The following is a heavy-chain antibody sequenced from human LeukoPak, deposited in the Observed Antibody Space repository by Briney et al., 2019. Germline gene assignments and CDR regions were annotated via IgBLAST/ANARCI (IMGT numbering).Heavy chain of an antibody. CDR1: GGSISNYY. CDR2: IYYSGST. J-gene: IGHJ4*02. CDR3: ARMSRTYFDY. V-gene: IGHV4-59*01. Sequence: SETLSLTCTVSGGSISNYYWNWIRQPPGKGLEWIGYIYYSGSTNYNPSLKSRVTISVDTSKIQFPLKLNSVTAADKAVYYCARMSRTYFDYWGQGTLVTVSS.